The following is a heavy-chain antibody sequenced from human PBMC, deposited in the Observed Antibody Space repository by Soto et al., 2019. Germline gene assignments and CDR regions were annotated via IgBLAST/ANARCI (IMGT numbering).Heavy chain of an antibody. CDR1: GASIPNYY. V-gene: IGHV4-59*01. D-gene: IGHD2-2*01. J-gene: IGHJ4*02. CDR3: ALYCSSTSCYGQWDY. Sequence: QVQLQESGPGLVKPSETLSLTCTVSGASIPNYYWSWIRQPPGKGLEWIGYIYYSGTTNYNPSLKSRVTISVDTSKNQFSLKLKSVTAADTAVYYCALYCSSTSCYGQWDYWGQGTLVTISS. CDR2: IYYSGTT.